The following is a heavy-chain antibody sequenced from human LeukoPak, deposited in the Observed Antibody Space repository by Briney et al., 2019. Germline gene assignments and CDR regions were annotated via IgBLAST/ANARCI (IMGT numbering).Heavy chain of an antibody. V-gene: IGHV4-61*08. Sequence: SETLSLTCTVSGGSISSGGYYWSWIRQPPGKGLEWIGYIYYSGSTNYNPSLKSRVTISVDTSKNQFSLKLSSVTAADTAVYYCARVTSGNRNSRYMDVWGKGTTVTVSS. CDR2: IYYSGST. J-gene: IGHJ6*03. CDR1: GGSISSGGYY. CDR3: ARVTSGNRNSRYMDV. D-gene: IGHD1-14*01.